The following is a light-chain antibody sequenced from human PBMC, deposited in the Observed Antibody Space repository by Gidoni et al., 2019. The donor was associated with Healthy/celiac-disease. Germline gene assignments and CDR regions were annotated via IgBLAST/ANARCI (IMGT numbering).Light chain of an antibody. Sequence: EIVLTQSPGTLSLSPGERATLSCRASQSVSGSYLAWYQQKPGQAPRLLIYGASSRATGIPDRFSGSGSGTDFTLTISRLEPEDFAVYYCQQYGSSPWTFXXXTKVEIK. J-gene: IGKJ1*01. V-gene: IGKV3-20*01. CDR1: QSVSGSY. CDR2: GAS. CDR3: QQYGSSPWT.